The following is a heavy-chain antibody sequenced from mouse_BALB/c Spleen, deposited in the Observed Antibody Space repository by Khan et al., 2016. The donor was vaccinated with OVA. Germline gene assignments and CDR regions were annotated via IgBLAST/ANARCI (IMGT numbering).Heavy chain of an antibody. J-gene: IGHJ3*01. V-gene: IGHV4-1*02. CDR3: ARSSYYYGSSWFAY. Sequence: EVKLLESGGGLVQPGGSLKLSCAASGFDFSRYWMSWVRQAPGKGLEWIGEINPDSSTINYTPSLKDKFIISRDNAKNTLYLQMSKVSSEDTALYGCARSSYYYGSSWFAYWGQGTLVTVSA. CDR2: INPDSSTI. D-gene: IGHD1-1*01. CDR1: GFDFSRYW.